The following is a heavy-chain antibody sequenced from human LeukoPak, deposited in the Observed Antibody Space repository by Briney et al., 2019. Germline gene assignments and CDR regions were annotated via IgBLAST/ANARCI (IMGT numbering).Heavy chain of an antibody. CDR3: ASPATGYYYYYYGMDV. D-gene: IGHD3-9*01. V-gene: IGHV1-69*13. J-gene: IGHJ6*02. CDR1: GGTFISYA. Sequence: GASVKVSCKASGGTFISYAISWVRQAPGQGPEWMGGIIPIFGTANYAQKFQGRVTITADESTSTAYMELSSLRSEDTAVYYCASPATGYYYYYYGMDVWGQGTTVTVSS. CDR2: IIPIFGTA.